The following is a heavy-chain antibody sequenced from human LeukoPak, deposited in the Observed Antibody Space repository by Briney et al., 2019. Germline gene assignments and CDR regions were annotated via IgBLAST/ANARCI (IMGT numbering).Heavy chain of an antibody. J-gene: IGHJ4*02. CDR1: GFTFSGSA. CDR3: TSLRRTTVVNDY. D-gene: IGHD4-23*01. V-gene: IGHV3-73*01. CDR2: IRSKANSYAT. Sequence: GGSLRLSCAASGFTFSGSAMHWVRQASEKGLEWVGRIRSKANSYATAYAASVKGRFTISRDDSKNTAYLQMNSLKTEDTAVYYCTSLRRTTVVNDYWGQGTLVTVSS.